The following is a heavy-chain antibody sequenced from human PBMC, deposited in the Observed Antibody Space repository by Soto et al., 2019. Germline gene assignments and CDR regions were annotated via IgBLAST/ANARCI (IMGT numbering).Heavy chain of an antibody. V-gene: IGHV1-3*01. J-gene: IGHJ4*02. CDR2: INPDNGNT. CDR1: GYTFTRYT. Sequence: ASVKVSCKASGYTFTRYTMNWVRQAPGQRLEWMGWINPDNGNTKSSQKFQDRVIITRDTSASTAYMDLSSLETDDTAAYFCAREGPHPAPLVFWGQGTQVTVSS. CDR3: AREGPHPAPLVF.